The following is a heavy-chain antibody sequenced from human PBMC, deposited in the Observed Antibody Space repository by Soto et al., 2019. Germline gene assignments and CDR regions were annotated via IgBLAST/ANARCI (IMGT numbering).Heavy chain of an antibody. V-gene: IGHV3-23*01. Sequence: EVQLLESGGGLVQPGGSLRLSCAASGFTFTTYAMTWVRQAPGKGLEWVSAISGSGGSTYYADSVKGRFTISRDNSKNMLYLQMNSLRAEDTAVYYCAKNWDTTFSSSSHWGQGTLLTVSS. J-gene: IGHJ4*02. CDR2: ISGSGGST. CDR3: AKNWDTTFSSSSH. D-gene: IGHD6-6*01. CDR1: GFTFTTYA.